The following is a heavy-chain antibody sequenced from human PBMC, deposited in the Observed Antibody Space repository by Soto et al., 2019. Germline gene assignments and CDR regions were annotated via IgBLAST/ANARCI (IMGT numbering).Heavy chain of an antibody. CDR2: ISGSGGNT. V-gene: IGHV3-23*01. CDR1: GFTFSSYA. Sequence: GSLRLSCAASGFTFSSYAMSWVRQAPGKGLEWVSGISGSGGNTYYADSVKGRFTISRDNPKRALYLQMNSVGAEDTAVYSCAKVPSDGWWLPQVSYFDLWGRGTLVTVSS. CDR3: AKVPSDGWWLPQVSYFDL. D-gene: IGHD2-15*01. J-gene: IGHJ2*01.